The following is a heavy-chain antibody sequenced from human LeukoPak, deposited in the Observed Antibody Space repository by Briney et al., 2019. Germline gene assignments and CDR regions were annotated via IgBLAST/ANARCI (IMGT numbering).Heavy chain of an antibody. J-gene: IGHJ3*02. CDR1: GGSISSYY. V-gene: IGHV4-59*01. Sequence: PSETLSLTCTVSGGSISSYYWSWIRRPPGKGLEWIGYTYYSGSTNYNPSLKSRVTISVDTSKNQFSLKLSSVTAADTAVYYCARDRHYDFWSGYPNDAFDIWGQGTMVTVSS. CDR2: TYYSGST. CDR3: ARDRHYDFWSGYPNDAFDI. D-gene: IGHD3-3*01.